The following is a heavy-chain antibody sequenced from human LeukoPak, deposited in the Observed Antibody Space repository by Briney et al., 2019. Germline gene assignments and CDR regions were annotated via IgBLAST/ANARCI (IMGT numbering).Heavy chain of an antibody. Sequence: PSETLSLTCAVYGGSFSGYYWSWIRQPPGKGLEWIGEINHSGSTSYNPSLKSRVTISVDTSKNQFSLKLSSVTAADTAVYYCATQGGRSFPIWGQGTMVTVSS. CDR1: GGSFSGYY. J-gene: IGHJ3*02. CDR3: ATQGGRSFPI. D-gene: IGHD3-16*01. CDR2: INHSGST. V-gene: IGHV4-34*01.